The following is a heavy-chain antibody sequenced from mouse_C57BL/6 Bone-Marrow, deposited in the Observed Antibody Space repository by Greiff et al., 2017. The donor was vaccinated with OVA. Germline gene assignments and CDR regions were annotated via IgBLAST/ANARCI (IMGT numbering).Heavy chain of an antibody. D-gene: IGHD2-5*01. V-gene: IGHV1-81*01. J-gene: IGHJ3*01. Sequence: QVQLQQSGAELARPGASVKLSCKASGYTFTSYGISWVKQRTGQGLEWIGEIYPRSGNTYYNEKFKGKATLTAYKSSSTAYMALRSLTSDDSAVYFCTREDSNYPPCAYWGQGTLVTVSA. CDR2: IYPRSGNT. CDR1: GYTFTSYG. CDR3: TREDSNYPPCAY.